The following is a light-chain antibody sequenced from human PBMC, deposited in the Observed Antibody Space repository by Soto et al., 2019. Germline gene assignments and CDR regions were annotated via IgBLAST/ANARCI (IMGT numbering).Light chain of an antibody. CDR2: DAS. Sequence: DIQMTQSPSSLSPSVEARVTITCQPSQNISNYLNWYQQKPGKAPKLLIYDASNLETGVPSRFSGSGSGTDFTFTISSLQPEDIATYYCQQYDNLPFTFGPGTKVDIK. V-gene: IGKV1-33*01. CDR3: QQYDNLPFT. J-gene: IGKJ3*01. CDR1: QNISNY.